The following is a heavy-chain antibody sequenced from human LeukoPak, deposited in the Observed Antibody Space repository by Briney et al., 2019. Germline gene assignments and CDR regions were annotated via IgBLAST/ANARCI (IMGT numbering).Heavy chain of an antibody. CDR2: ISYDGSNK. D-gene: IGHD6-13*01. CDR3: AKDQYGSSGINYYYYGMDV. Sequence: TGGSLRLSCAASGFTFSSYGMHWVRQAPGKGLEWVAVISYDGSNKYYADSVKGRFTISRDNSKNTLYLQMNSLRAEDTAVYYCAKDQYGSSGINYYYYGMDVWGQGTTVTVSS. V-gene: IGHV3-30*18. J-gene: IGHJ6*02. CDR1: GFTFSSYG.